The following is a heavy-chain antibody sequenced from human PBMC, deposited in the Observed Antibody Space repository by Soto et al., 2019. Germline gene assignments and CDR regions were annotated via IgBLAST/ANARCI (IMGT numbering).Heavy chain of an antibody. CDR2: IQNGWST. D-gene: IGHD6-13*01. Sequence: PSEALSLTCSVSGGTSNNYYWSWIRQPPGMGSEWIACIQNGWSTNYNPSLKSRVTISLDTSKNQFSLKLSSVTAADTAVYYCARGAGRYSSSASYAFDMWGQGTMVT. J-gene: IGHJ3*02. V-gene: IGHV4-59*08. CDR3: ARGAGRYSSSASYAFDM. CDR1: GGTSNNYY.